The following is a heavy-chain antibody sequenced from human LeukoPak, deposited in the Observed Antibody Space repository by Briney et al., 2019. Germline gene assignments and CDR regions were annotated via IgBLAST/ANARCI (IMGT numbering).Heavy chain of an antibody. CDR3: ARDSDYVWGTFDGLDV. D-gene: IGHD3-16*01. CDR1: GFNFSPYG. J-gene: IGHJ6*02. V-gene: IGHV3-48*01. CDR2: ISGSTRII. Sequence: GGSLRLSCEASGFNFSPYGMNWVRQAPGKGLEWVSYISGSTRIIYCGDSVKGRFTIARDNARKTLYLQMNSLRAEDTAVYFCARDSDYVWGTFDGLDVWGLGTTVTVSS.